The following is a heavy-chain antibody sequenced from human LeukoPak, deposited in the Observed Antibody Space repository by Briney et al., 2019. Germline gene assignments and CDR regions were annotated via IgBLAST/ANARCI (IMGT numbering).Heavy chain of an antibody. D-gene: IGHD3-10*01. V-gene: IGHV3-74*01. CDR3: ARDYGRSRDYGMDV. CDR1: GFTFSNYW. J-gene: IGHJ6*02. Sequence: GGSLRLSCAASGFTFSNYWMHWVRQAPGKGLVWVSRINSDGSSTTYADSVKGRFTISRDNAKNALYLQMNSLRAEDTAVYYCARDYGRSRDYGMDVWGQGTTVTVSS. CDR2: INSDGSST.